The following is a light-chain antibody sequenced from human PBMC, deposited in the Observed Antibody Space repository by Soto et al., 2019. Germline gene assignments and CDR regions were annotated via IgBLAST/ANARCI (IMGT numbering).Light chain of an antibody. CDR1: SSDVGGYNY. CDR2: EVN. CDR3: SSYAGSSNV. Sequence: QSVLTQPPSASGSPGQSVAISCTGTSSDVGGYNYVSWYQQHTGKAPKLMIYEVNRRPSGVPDRSSGSKSGNTASLTVSGLQAEDEADYYCSSYAGSSNVFGSGTKVTV. V-gene: IGLV2-8*01. J-gene: IGLJ1*01.